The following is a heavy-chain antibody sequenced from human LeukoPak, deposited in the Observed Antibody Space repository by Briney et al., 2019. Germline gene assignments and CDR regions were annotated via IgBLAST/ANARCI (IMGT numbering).Heavy chain of an antibody. Sequence: GGSLRLSCAASGFTFSSYSMNWVRQAPGKGLEWVSYISSSSSTIYYADSVKGRFTISRDNAKNSLYLQMNSLRAEDTAVYYCARDVGKIGVAGGYWGQGTLVTVSS. CDR2: ISSSSSTI. J-gene: IGHJ4*02. D-gene: IGHD6-19*01. V-gene: IGHV3-48*01. CDR1: GFTFSSYS. CDR3: ARDVGKIGVAGGY.